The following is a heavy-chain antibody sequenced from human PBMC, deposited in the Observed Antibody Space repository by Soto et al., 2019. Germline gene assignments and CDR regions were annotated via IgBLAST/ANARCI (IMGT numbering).Heavy chain of an antibody. D-gene: IGHD3-22*01. V-gene: IGHV3-9*01. CDR1: GFTFDDYA. J-gene: IGHJ4*02. Sequence: EVQLVESGGGLVQPGRSLRLSCAASGFTFDDYAMHWVRQAPGKGLEWVSGISWNSGSIGYADSVKGRITISRDNAKNSLYLRMNSLRAEDTALYYCAKGRGDSGYYRLFDYWGQGTLVTVSS. CDR3: AKGRGDSGYYRLFDY. CDR2: ISWNSGSI.